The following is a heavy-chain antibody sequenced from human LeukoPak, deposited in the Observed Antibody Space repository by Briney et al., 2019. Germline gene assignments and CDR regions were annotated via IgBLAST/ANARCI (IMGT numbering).Heavy chain of an antibody. Sequence: SVKVSCKASGGTFSSYAISWVRQAPGQGLEWMGGIIPIFGTANYAQKFQGRVTITADESTSTAYMELSSLRSEDTAVYYCARGYCSGGSCYWPFDHWGQGTLVTVSS. CDR2: IIPIFGTA. D-gene: IGHD2-15*01. J-gene: IGHJ4*02. V-gene: IGHV1-69*01. CDR1: GGTFSSYA. CDR3: ARGYCSGGSCYWPFDH.